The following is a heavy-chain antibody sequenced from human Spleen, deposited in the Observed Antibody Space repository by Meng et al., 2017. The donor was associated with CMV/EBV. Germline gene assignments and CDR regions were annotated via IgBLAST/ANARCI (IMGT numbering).Heavy chain of an antibody. CDR1: GFTFSDYD. Sequence: GGSLRLSCAASGFTFSDYDMNWVRQAPGKGLEWVSLISWDGGSTYYADSVKGRFTISRDNSKNSLYLQMNSLRTEDTALYYCAKGAGSTYYYGMDVWGQGTTVTVSS. J-gene: IGHJ6*02. CDR3: AKGAGSTYYYGMDV. CDR2: ISWDGGST. D-gene: IGHD6-13*01. V-gene: IGHV3-43*02.